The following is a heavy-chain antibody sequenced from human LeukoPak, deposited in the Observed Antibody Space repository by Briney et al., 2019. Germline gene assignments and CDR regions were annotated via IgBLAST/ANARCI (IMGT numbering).Heavy chain of an antibody. J-gene: IGHJ6*03. Sequence: QPGGSLRLSCAASGFTFSDYAMNWVRQPAGKGLEWVSGIVGSDDSTFYADSVKGRFTISRDNSKNTLYLQMKSMRAEGTAVYYCAKGRRTDFHYYNYMDVWGKGTTVTVSS. CDR3: AKGRRTDFHYYNYMDV. CDR2: IVGSDDST. CDR1: GFTFSDYA. V-gene: IGHV3-23*01. D-gene: IGHD3-3*01.